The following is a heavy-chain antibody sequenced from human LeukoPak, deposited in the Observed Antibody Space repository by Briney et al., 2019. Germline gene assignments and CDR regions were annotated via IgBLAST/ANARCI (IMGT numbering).Heavy chain of an antibody. CDR3: ARRYCSGSSCYLFDY. CDR1: GYSFTNYW. J-gene: IGHJ4*02. D-gene: IGHD2-15*01. CDR2: IYVGGSDI. Sequence: GESLKISCKSSGYSFTNYWIAWVRQVPGKGLEWMGIIYVGGSDIRYSPSFQGQVTISADKSISTAYLQWSSLKASDTAMYYCARRYCSGSSCYLFDYWGQGTLVTVSS. V-gene: IGHV5-51*01.